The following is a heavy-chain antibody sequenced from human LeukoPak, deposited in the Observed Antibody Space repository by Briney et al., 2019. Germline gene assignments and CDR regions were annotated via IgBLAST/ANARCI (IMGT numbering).Heavy chain of an antibody. D-gene: IGHD6-13*01. J-gene: IGHJ4*02. CDR1: GFTFDDYA. V-gene: IGHV3-9*01. Sequence: GRSLRLSCAASGFTFDDYAMHWARQAPGKGLEWVSGISWNSGSIGYADSVKGRFTISRDNAKNSLYLQMNSLRAEDTALYYCAKDKSGRSSSWSHFDYWGQGTLVTVSS. CDR3: AKDKSGRSSSWSHFDY. CDR2: ISWNSGSI.